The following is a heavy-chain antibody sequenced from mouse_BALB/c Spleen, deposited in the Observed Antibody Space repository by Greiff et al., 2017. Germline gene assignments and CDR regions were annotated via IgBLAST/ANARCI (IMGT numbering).Heavy chain of an antibody. Sequence: EVQVVESGGGLVQPGGSRKLSCAASGFTFSSFGMHWVRQAPEKGLEWVAYISSGSSTIYYADTVKGRFTISRDNPKNTLFLQMTSLRSEDTAMYYCARRGTTATDYAMDYWGQGTSVTVSS. CDR3: ARRGTTATDYAMDY. J-gene: IGHJ4*01. V-gene: IGHV5-17*02. CDR1: GFTFSSFG. D-gene: IGHD1-2*01. CDR2: ISSGSSTI.